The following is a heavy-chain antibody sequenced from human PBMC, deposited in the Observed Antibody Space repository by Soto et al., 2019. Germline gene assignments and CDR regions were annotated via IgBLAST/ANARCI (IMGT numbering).Heavy chain of an antibody. V-gene: IGHV1-18*01. J-gene: IGHJ4*02. CDR3: ARGRGVSSWYETPHYFDS. D-gene: IGHD6-13*01. CDR1: GYSFTSYG. Sequence: QPQLMQSGAEVKKPGASVRVSCKASGYSFTSYGITWVRQTPGQGLEWMGWISVHNGYTDYPQKFQGRLTMTTDTSTSTAYMELTSLRSDDTAVYYCARGRGVSSWYETPHYFDSWGQGTLVTVSS. CDR2: ISVHNGYT.